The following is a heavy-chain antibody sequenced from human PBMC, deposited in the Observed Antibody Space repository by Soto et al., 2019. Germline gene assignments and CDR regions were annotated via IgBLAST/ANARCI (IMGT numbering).Heavy chain of an antibody. V-gene: IGHV1-58*01. CDR3: AAEYDFWSGTDAFDI. CDR2: IVVGSGNT. CDR1: GFTFTSSA. Sequence: QMQLVQSGPEVKKPGTSVKVSCKASGFTFTSSAVQWVRQARGQRLEWIGWIVVGSGNTNYAQKFQARVTITRDMSTSTADMELSSLRSEDTAVYYCAAEYDFWSGTDAFDIWGQGTMVTVSS. D-gene: IGHD3-3*01. J-gene: IGHJ3*02.